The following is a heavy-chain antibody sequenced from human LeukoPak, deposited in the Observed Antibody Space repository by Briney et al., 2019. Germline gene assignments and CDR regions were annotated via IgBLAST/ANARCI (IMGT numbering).Heavy chain of an antibody. J-gene: IGHJ4*02. D-gene: IGHD3-10*01. Sequence: AETLSLTCTVSGGSISRSYWSWVRQPPGKGLEFIGYIYNSGITNYNPSLKSRVTISLDTSKSQFSLKLSSVTAADTAVYYCASAPIDNSGGYDSWGQGTLVTVSS. V-gene: IGHV4-59*01. CDR2: IYNSGIT. CDR1: GGSISRSY. CDR3: ASAPIDNSGGYDS.